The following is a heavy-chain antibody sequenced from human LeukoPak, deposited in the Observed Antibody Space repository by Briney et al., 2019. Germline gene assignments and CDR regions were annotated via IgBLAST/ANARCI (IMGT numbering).Heavy chain of an antibody. Sequence: SETLSLTCTVSGGSLNSHYWSWIRQTPGKGLEWIGHIYWSGSTNYNPSLQTRLTISVDTSKSQFSLKLNSVTAADTAVYYCARATGYYSSGPYCYMDVWGEGTTVAVSS. CDR2: IYWSGST. CDR1: GGSLNSHY. V-gene: IGHV4-59*11. D-gene: IGHD3-10*01. CDR3: ARATGYYSSGPYCYMDV. J-gene: IGHJ6*03.